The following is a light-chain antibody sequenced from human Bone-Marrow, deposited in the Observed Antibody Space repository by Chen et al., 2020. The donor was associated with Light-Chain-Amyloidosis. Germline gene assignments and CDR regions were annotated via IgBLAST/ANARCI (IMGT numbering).Light chain of an antibody. J-gene: IGLJ1*01. CDR3: SSYTSISTP. V-gene: IGLV2-14*01. CDR2: DVS. Sequence: QSALTQPASVSGSPGQSITISCTGATSDAADFNSVSWYQQHPGKAPKLMLYDVSNRPSGVSDRFSGSESGNTASLTISGLQAEDEADYYCSSYTSISTPFGTGTKVTVL. CDR1: TSDAADFNS.